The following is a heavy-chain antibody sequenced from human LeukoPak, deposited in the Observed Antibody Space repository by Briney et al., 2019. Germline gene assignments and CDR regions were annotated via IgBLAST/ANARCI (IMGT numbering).Heavy chain of an antibody. J-gene: IGHJ4*02. D-gene: IGHD4-17*01. CDR2: IYHSGST. Sequence: SETLSLTCAVSGGSISSSNWWSWVRQPPGKGLEWIGEIYHSGSTNYNPSLKSRVTISVDTSKNQFSLKLSSVTAADTAVYYCARHKGDTVSFDYWGQGTLVTVSS. CDR1: GGSISSSNW. CDR3: ARHKGDTVSFDY. V-gene: IGHV4-4*02.